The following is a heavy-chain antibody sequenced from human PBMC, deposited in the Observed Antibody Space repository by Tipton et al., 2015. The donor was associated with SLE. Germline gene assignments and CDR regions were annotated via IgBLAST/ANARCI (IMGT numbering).Heavy chain of an antibody. CDR2: ISHSGST. J-gene: IGHJ5*02. CDR3: VTQMSLRPFNWFDP. V-gene: IGHV4-39*01. Sequence: TLSLTCSVSGDSISSGTYYWGWIRQSPGKGLEWIASISHSGSTYYNPSLKSRVTISLDTSKNLFSLKVASMTAADAARYYCVTQMSLRPFNWFDPWGRGTLVIVSS. CDR1: GDSISSGTYY.